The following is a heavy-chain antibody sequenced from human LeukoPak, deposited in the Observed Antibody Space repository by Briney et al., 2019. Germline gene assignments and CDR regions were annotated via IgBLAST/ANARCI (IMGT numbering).Heavy chain of an antibody. V-gene: IGHV4-30-2*06. J-gene: IGHJ6*04. CDR3: AREVVVPAAMSFRYYYYGMDV. CDR1: GGSISSGGYS. Sequence: SQTLSLTCAVSGGSISSGGYSWSWIRQSPGKGLEWIGYIYHSGSTYYNPSLKSRVTISVDRSKNQFSLKLSSVTAADTAVYFCAREVVVPAAMSFRYYYYGMDVWGKGTTVTVSP. D-gene: IGHD2-2*01. CDR2: IYHSGST.